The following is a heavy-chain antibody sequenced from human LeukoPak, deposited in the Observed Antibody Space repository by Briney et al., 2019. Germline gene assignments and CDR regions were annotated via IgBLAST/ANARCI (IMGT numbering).Heavy chain of an antibody. Sequence: SETLSLTCAVYGGSFSGYYWSWIRQPPGKGLEWIGEINHSGSTNYNPSLKSRVTISVDTSKNQFSLKLSSVTAADTAVYYCAIRGRSMDVWGQGTTVTVSS. CDR1: GGSFSGYY. J-gene: IGHJ6*02. V-gene: IGHV4-34*01. D-gene: IGHD1-14*01. CDR2: INHSGST. CDR3: AIRGRSMDV.